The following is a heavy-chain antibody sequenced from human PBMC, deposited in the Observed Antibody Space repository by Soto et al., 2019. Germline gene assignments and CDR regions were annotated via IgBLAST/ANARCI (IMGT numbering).Heavy chain of an antibody. D-gene: IGHD3-3*02. CDR1: GFSVSSEHYY. J-gene: IGHJ6*02. Sequence: SETLSLTCTVSGFSVSSEHYYWNWIRQPPGKGLEWIGYFYYTGSTNYNPSLESRLTMSVDMSKNHFSLSSEDTAIYYCARDQDRPQLGGNYYYIMDVWGQGTTVTVSS. CDR3: ARDQDRPQLGGNYYYIMDV. CDR2: FYYTGST. V-gene: IGHV4-61*03.